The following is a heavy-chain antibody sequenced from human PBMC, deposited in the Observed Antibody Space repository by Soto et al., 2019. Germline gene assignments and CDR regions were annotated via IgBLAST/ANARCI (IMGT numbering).Heavy chain of an antibody. Sequence: GGSLRLSCAASGFTFSSYGMHWVRQAPGEGLEWVAVIWYDGSNKYYADSVKGRFTISRDNSKNTLYLQMNSLRAEDTAVYYCARDSAVTTNYGMDVWGQGTTVTVSS. V-gene: IGHV3-33*01. J-gene: IGHJ6*02. D-gene: IGHD4-4*01. CDR3: ARDSAVTTNYGMDV. CDR1: GFTFSSYG. CDR2: IWYDGSNK.